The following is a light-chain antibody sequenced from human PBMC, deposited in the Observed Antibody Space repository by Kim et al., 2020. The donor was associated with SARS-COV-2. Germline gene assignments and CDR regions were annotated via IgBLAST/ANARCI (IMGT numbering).Light chain of an antibody. CDR1: QSISTY. J-gene: IGKJ4*01. CDR2: DAS. CDR3: QQRTPVT. Sequence: EVVLTQSPATLAMSPGETATLSCRASQSISTYLAWYQQKPGQAPRLLIYDASSRATGIPARFSGSGFGTDFTLSISNLEPEDFAVYYCQQRTPVTFGGGTKLEI. V-gene: IGKV3-11*01.